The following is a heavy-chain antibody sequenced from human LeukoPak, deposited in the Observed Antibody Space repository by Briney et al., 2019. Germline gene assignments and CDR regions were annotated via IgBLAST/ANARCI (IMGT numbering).Heavy chain of an antibody. J-gene: IGHJ6*03. D-gene: IGHD3-16*01. CDR3: ARGISLYYYYYYMDV. V-gene: IGHV1-8*03. Sequence: GSVKVSCKASGYTFTSYDINWVRQATGQGLEWMGWMNPNSGNTGYAQKFQGRVTITRNTSISTAYMELSSLRSEDTAVYYCARGISLYYYYYYMDVWGKGTTVTVSS. CDR2: MNPNSGNT. CDR1: GYTFTSYD.